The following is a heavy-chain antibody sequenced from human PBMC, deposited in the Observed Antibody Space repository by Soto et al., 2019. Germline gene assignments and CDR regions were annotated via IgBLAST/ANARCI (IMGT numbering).Heavy chain of an antibody. J-gene: IGHJ4*02. D-gene: IGHD3-10*01. V-gene: IGHV1-8*01. Sequence: ASVKVSCKASGYTFTSYDINWVRQATGQGLEWMGWMNPNSGNTGYAQKFQGRVTMTKNTSISTAYMELSSLRSEDTAVYYCARGRKLFGSFDYWGQGTLVTVSS. CDR2: MNPNSGNT. CDR3: ARGRKLFGSFDY. CDR1: GYTFTSYD.